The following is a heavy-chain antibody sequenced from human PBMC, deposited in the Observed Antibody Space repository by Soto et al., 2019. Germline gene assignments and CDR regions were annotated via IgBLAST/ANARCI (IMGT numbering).Heavy chain of an antibody. CDR2: TYYRSKWYN. Sequence: SETLSLTCAISGDSVSSNSAAWNWIRQSPSRGLEWLGRTYYRSKWYNDYAVSVKSRITINPDTSKNQFSLQLNSVTPEDTAVYYCARLGTYSSSWAFDYWGQGTLVTVSS. CDR3: ARLGTYSSSWAFDY. J-gene: IGHJ4*02. CDR1: GDSVSSNSAA. D-gene: IGHD6-13*01. V-gene: IGHV6-1*01.